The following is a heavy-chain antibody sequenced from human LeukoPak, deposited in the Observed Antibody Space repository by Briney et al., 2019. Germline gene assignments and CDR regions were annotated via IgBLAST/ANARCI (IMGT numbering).Heavy chain of an antibody. CDR2: IYTSGST. Sequence: PSETLSLTCTVSGGSISSYYWSWIRQPAGKGLEWIGRIYTSGSTNYNPSLKSRVTMSVDTSKNQFSLKLSSVTAADTAVYYCASNIGFGENAEYFQHWGQGTLVTVSS. CDR1: GGSISSYY. CDR3: ASNIGFGENAEYFQH. D-gene: IGHD3-10*01. J-gene: IGHJ1*01. V-gene: IGHV4-4*07.